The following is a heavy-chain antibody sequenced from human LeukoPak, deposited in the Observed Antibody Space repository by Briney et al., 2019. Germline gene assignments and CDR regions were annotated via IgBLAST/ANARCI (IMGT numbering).Heavy chain of an antibody. CDR1: GFTVSSNY. CDR2: IYSGAGT. J-gene: IGHJ4*02. D-gene: IGHD1-26*01. CDR3: ATGPGVLSSGTYSGDFDY. Sequence: GGSLRLSCAASGFTVSSNYMSWVRQAPGKGLEWVSVIYSGAGTYYSDSVKGRFTISRDNSKNTLYLQMNSLRAEDTAVYYSATGPGVLSSGTYSGDFDYWGQGTLVTVSS. V-gene: IGHV3-53*01.